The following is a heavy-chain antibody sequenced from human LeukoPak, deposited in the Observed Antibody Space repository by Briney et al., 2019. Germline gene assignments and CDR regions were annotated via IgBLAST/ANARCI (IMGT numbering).Heavy chain of an antibody. CDR1: GYTFSSYT. J-gene: IGHJ4*02. CDR3: AKDGGLWVSAHWGDS. Sequence: GGSLRLSCAASGYTFSSYTMSWVRQAPGKGLEWVSTITTSDGNTYYADSVKGRFTVSRDNSKNTLFLQMNSLRAEDTAVYYCAKDGGLWVSAHWGDSWGRGTLVTVSS. CDR2: ITTSDGNT. D-gene: IGHD7-27*01. V-gene: IGHV3-23*01.